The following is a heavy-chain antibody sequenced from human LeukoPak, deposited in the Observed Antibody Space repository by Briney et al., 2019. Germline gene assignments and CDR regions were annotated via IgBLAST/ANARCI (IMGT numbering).Heavy chain of an antibody. CDR3: ARVTMIGMDV. Sequence: PETLSLTCTVSGGSVSSGSYYWSWIRQPPGKGLEWIGYIYYSGSTNYNPSLKSRVTISVDTSKNQFSLKLSSVTAADTAVYYCARVTMIGMDVWGQGTTVTVSS. J-gene: IGHJ6*02. V-gene: IGHV4-61*01. CDR1: GGSVSSGSYY. CDR2: IYYSGST. D-gene: IGHD3-22*01.